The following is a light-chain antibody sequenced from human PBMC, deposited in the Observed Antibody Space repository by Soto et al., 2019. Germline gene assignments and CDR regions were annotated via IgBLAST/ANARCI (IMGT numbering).Light chain of an antibody. CDR1: QSVSSN. V-gene: IGKV3-15*01. J-gene: IGKJ1*01. CDR2: DAS. CDR3: QQYNNWPET. Sequence: LVLPHSPATLLGSPGERATLSSRAGQSVSSNLALYQQKVGQAPKLLIYDASTRATGIPARFSGSGSGTEFTLTISSLQSEDFAVYYCQQYNNWPETFGQGTKV.